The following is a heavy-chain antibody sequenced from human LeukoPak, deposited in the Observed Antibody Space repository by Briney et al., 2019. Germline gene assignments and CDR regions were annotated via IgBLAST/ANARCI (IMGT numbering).Heavy chain of an antibody. Sequence: SETLSLTCTVSADSISGYYWSWIRQPPGKGLEWIGHIYYSGSTNYNPSLKSRVTVLVDTSKNQLSLKLRSVTAADTAVYYCARDEGEYCSSTSCYRLRDYYYYYMDVWGKGTTVTVSS. CDR1: ADSISGYY. D-gene: IGHD2-2*01. CDR3: ARDEGEYCSSTSCYRLRDYYYYYMDV. CDR2: IYYSGST. J-gene: IGHJ6*03. V-gene: IGHV4-59*01.